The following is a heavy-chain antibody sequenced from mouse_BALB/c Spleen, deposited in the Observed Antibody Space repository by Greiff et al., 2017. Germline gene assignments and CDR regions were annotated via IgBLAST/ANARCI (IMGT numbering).Heavy chain of an antibody. CDR1: GYTFTDYA. D-gene: IGHD1-1*02. CDR3: AGSGGNYETWFAY. J-gene: IGHJ3*01. V-gene: IGHV1S137*01. Sequence: VQLQQSGAELVRPGVSVKISCKGSGYTFTDYAMHWVKQSHAKSLEWIGVISTYYGDASYNQKFKGKATMTVDKSSSTAYMELARLTSEDSAIYYCAGSGGNYETWFAYWGQGTLVTVSA. CDR2: ISTYYGDA.